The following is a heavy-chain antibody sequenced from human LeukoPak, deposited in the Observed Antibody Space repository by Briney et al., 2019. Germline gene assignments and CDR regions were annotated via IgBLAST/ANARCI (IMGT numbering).Heavy chain of an antibody. CDR3: ARRPRISLDAFDI. J-gene: IGHJ3*02. D-gene: IGHD2/OR15-2a*01. CDR1: GFTVSSYS. Sequence: PGGSLRLSCAASGFTVSSYSMNWVRQAPGKGLEWVSSISSSSSYIYYADSVKGRFTISRDNAKNSLYLQMNSLRAEDTAVYYCARRPRISLDAFDIWGQGTMVTVSS. CDR2: ISSSSSYI. V-gene: IGHV3-21*01.